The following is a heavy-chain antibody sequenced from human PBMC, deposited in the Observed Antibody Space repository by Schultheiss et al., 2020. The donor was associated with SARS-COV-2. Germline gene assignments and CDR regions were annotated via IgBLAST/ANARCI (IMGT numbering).Heavy chain of an antibody. J-gene: IGHJ4*02. D-gene: IGHD6-13*01. Sequence: GGSLRLSCAASGFTFSSYDMHWVRQATGKGLEWVSAIGTAGDPYYPGSVKGRFTISRENAKNSLYLQMNSLRAGDTAVYYCAKDMEQQLGRGGFDYWGQGTLVTVSS. CDR1: GFTFSSYD. CDR2: IGTAGDP. CDR3: AKDMEQQLGRGGFDY. V-gene: IGHV3-13*05.